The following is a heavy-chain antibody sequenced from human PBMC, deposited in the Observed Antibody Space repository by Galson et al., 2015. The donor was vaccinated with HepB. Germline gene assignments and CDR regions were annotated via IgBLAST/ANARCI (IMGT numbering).Heavy chain of an antibody. D-gene: IGHD4-11*01. CDR3: VRPLQSLNGMDV. Sequence: SLRLSCAASGFTFSSYEMNWVRQAPGKGLEWLSCIHSGGGPYYADSVKGRFTMSRDNSKNTLYFEMNNLRVDDTAVYYCVRPLQSLNGMDVWGQGTTVTVSS. CDR2: IHSGGGP. CDR1: GFTFSSYE. J-gene: IGHJ6*02. V-gene: IGHV3-53*01.